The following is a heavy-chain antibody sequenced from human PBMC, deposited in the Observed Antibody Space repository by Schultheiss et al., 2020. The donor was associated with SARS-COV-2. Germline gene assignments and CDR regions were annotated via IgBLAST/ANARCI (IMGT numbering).Heavy chain of an antibody. CDR2: ISDSGDTT. V-gene: IGHV3-23*01. J-gene: IGHJ5*02. CDR1: GFTFSSYA. D-gene: IGHD5-18*01. CDR3: ARERGYSYGYSS. Sequence: GGSLRLSCAASGFTFSSYAMNWVRQAPGKGLDWVSVISDSGDTTYYADSVKGRFTISRDNSKNTLYLQMNSLRAEDTAVYYCARERGYSYGYSSWGQGTLVTVSS.